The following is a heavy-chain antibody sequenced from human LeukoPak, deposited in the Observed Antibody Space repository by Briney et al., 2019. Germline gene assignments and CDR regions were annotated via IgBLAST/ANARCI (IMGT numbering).Heavy chain of an antibody. V-gene: IGHV1-69*05. CDR2: IIPIFGTA. D-gene: IGHD3-16*01. CDR3: ARDTLWGDYVVFDY. J-gene: IGHJ4*02. CDR1: GGTFSSYA. Sequence: SVKVSCKASGGTFSSYAISWVRQAPGQGLEWMGRIIPIFGTANYAQKFQGRVTITTDESTSTAYMELSSLRSEDTAVYYCARDTLWGDYVVFDYWGQGTMVTVSS.